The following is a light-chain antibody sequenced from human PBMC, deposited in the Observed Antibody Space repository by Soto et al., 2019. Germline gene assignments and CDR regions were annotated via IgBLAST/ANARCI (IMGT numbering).Light chain of an antibody. V-gene: IGKV3-20*01. CDR1: QSVSSSY. J-gene: IGKJ3*01. Sequence: EIVLMQSPGTLSLSPGERATLSCRASQSVSSSYLAWYQQKPGQAPRLLIYGASSRATGIPDRFSGSGSGTDFTLTISRLEPEDFAVYYCQQYGSSPHFGPGTKVDIK. CDR3: QQYGSSPH. CDR2: GAS.